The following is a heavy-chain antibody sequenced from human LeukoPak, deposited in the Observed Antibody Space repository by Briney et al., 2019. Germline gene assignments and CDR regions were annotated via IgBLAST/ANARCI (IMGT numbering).Heavy chain of an antibody. CDR3: AKEGAALFDY. D-gene: IGHD1-26*01. V-gene: IGHV3-9*01. CDR1: GFTFDDYA. Sequence: GGSLRLPCAASGFTFDDYAMHWVRQAPGKGLEWVSGISWNSGSIGYADSVKGRFTISRDNAKNSLYLQMNSLRAEDTALYYCAKEGAALFDYWGQGTLVTVSS. J-gene: IGHJ4*02. CDR2: ISWNSGSI.